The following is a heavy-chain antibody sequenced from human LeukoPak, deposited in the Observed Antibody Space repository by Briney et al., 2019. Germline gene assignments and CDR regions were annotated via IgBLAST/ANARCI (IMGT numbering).Heavy chain of an antibody. CDR2: IYHSGST. Sequence: SGTLSLTCAVSGGSISSSNWWSWVRPPPGKGLEWIGEIYHSGSTNYNPSLKSRVAISVDKSKNQFSLRLSSVTAADTAVYYCARGRIFGVVISPYNWFDPWGQGTLVTVSS. CDR1: GGSISSSNW. CDR3: ARGRIFGVVISPYNWFDP. J-gene: IGHJ5*02. V-gene: IGHV4-4*02. D-gene: IGHD3-3*01.